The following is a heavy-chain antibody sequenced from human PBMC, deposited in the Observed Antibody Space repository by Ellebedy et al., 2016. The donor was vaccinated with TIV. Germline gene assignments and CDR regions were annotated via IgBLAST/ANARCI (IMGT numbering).Heavy chain of an antibody. CDR2: ISSTSTYI. CDR3: ARDSSWGYGMDV. Sequence: GESLKISCAASGFHFTSYAVNWVRQAPGKGLEWVSFISSTSTYIDYADSVKGRFTISRDNAKNSLYLQMNSLRAEDTAVYYCARDSSWGYGMDVWGQGTTVAVSS. CDR1: GFHFTSYA. V-gene: IGHV3-21*01. J-gene: IGHJ6*02. D-gene: IGHD6-6*01.